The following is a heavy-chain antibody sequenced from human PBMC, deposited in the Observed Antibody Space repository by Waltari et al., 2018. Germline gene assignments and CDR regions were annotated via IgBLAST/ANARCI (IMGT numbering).Heavy chain of an antibody. CDR3: ARNRNMTTVTY. CDR2: IYYSGST. D-gene: IGHD4-17*01. CDR1: GGSISSSSYY. Sequence: QLQLQESGPGLVKPSETLSLTCTVSGGSISSSSYYWGWIRQPPGKGLEWIGSIYYSGSTYYNPSLKRRVTISVDTSKNQFSLKLSSETAADTAVYYCARNRNMTTVTYWGQGTLVTVSS. J-gene: IGHJ4*02. V-gene: IGHV4-39*01.